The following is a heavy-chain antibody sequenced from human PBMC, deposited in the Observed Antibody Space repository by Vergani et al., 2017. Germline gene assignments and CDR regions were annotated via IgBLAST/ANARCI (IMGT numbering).Heavy chain of an antibody. D-gene: IGHD2-21*01. V-gene: IGHV3-33*01. CDR2: IWYDGSNK. CDR1: GFTFSSYG. Sequence: QVQLVESGGGVVQPGRSLRLSCAAPGFTFSSYGMHWVRQAPGKGLEWVAVIWYDGSNKNYADSVKGRFTISRDNSKNTLYLQMNSLRAEDTAVYFCARDDCGGDCPPDYWGQGTLVTVSA. CDR3: ARDDCGGDCPPDY. J-gene: IGHJ4*02.